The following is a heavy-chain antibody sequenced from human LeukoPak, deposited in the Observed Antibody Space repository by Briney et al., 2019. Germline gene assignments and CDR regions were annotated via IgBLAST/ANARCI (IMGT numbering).Heavy chain of an antibody. CDR1: RGTFSSYA. Sequence: GASVKVSCKASRGTFSSYAISWVRQAPGQGLEWMGRIIPILGIANYAQKFQGRVTITADKSTSTAYMELSSLRSEDTAVYYCARGSSGSYAIYYYYGMDVWGQGTTVTVSS. CDR2: IIPILGIA. CDR3: ARGSSGSYAIYYYYGMDV. V-gene: IGHV1-69*04. J-gene: IGHJ6*02. D-gene: IGHD1-26*01.